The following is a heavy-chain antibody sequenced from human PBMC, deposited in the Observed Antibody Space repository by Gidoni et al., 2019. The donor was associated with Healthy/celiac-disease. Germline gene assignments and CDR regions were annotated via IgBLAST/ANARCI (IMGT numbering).Heavy chain of an antibody. J-gene: IGHJ6*02. CDR3: ARGRPGRYCSSTSCPPDYYYYGMDV. Sequence: AQLVQSGAVLTKPWSSVKVSSKASGGTFTSYAIIWVRQAPGQGLERMGGIFPIFGTANYEQKCQGRVTITADESTSTAYVELSSLRSEDTAVYYCARGRPGRYCSSTSCPPDYYYYGMDVWGQGTTVTVSS. CDR1: GGTFTSYA. V-gene: IGHV1-69*01. D-gene: IGHD2-2*01. CDR2: IFPIFGTA.